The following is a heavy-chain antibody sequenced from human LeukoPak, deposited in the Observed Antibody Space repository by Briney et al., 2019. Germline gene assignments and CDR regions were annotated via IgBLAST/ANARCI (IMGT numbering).Heavy chain of an antibody. V-gene: IGHV4-61*02. Sequence: SQTLSLTCTVSGGSISSGSYYWSWIRQPAGKGLEWIGRIYTSGSTNYNPSLKSRVTISVDTSKNQFSLKLSSVTAADTAVYYCAGDDFWSGGPDYWGQGTLVTVSS. CDR3: AGDDFWSGGPDY. CDR2: IYTSGST. D-gene: IGHD3-3*01. J-gene: IGHJ4*02. CDR1: GGSISSGSYY.